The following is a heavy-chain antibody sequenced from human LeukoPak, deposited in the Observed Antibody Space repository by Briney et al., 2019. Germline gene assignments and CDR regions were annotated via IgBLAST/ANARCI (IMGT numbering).Heavy chain of an antibody. Sequence: ASVKVSCKASGYTFTDYALHWVRQAPGQSLEWMGWITTGRGETRYSQEFQRRITFTRDTSASTVYMDLSDLRSEDTAVYYCAREKSTMYFDYWGQGTLVTVSS. CDR3: AREKSTMYFDY. V-gene: IGHV1-3*03. D-gene: IGHD5-24*01. J-gene: IGHJ4*02. CDR2: ITTGRGET. CDR1: GYTFTDYA.